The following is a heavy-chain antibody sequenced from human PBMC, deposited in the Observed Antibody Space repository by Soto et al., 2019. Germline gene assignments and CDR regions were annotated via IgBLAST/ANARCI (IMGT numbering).Heavy chain of an antibody. CDR3: ARGASSTGFDY. V-gene: IGHV3-7*05. CDR2: IKQDGSEK. CDR1: RFTFSSYW. Sequence: PGGSLRLSCAASRFTFSSYWMSWVRQAPGKGLEWVANIKQDGSEKYYVDSVKGRFTISRDNAKNSLYLQMNSLRAEDTAVYYCARGASSTGFDYWGQGTLVTVSS. J-gene: IGHJ4*02. D-gene: IGHD1-1*01.